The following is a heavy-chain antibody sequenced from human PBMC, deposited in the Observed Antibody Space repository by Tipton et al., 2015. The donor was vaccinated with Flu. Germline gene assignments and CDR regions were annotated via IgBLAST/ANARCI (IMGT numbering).Heavy chain of an antibody. CDR2: IYNSGTT. J-gene: IGHJ6*02. CDR1: DGSITSYY. CDR3: ARARAPYYYYAMDV. V-gene: IGHV4-59*01. Sequence: GSLRLSCTVSDGSITSYYWSWIRQPPGKGLEWIGYIYNSGTTNFNPSLMSRLTISVDTSKNQFSLKLSSVTAADTAVYFCARARAPYYYYAMDVWGQGTTVTVSS.